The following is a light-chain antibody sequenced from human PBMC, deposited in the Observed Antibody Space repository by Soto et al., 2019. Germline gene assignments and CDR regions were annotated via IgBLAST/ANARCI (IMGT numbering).Light chain of an antibody. CDR1: SSDVGSYNY. V-gene: IGLV2-14*01. CDR3: SSYTRSVTLDV. J-gene: IGLJ1*01. Sequence: QSALTQPASVSGSPGQSITISCTGTSSDVGSYNYVSWYQQHPGKAPKLMIYEVSNRPSGVSNRFSGSKSGNTASLTISGLQAEDEADYYCSSYTRSVTLDVFGTGTKLTVL. CDR2: EVS.